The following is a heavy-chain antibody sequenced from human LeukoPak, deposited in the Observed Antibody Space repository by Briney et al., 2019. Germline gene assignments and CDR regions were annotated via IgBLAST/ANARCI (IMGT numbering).Heavy chain of an antibody. CDR1: GYTFTGYY. V-gene: IGHV1-2*06. CDR3: ARDHRPRAAAAGTISDY. CDR2: INPNSGGT. J-gene: IGHJ4*02. Sequence: ASVKVSCKASGYTFTGYYMHWVRQAPGQGLEWMGRINPNSGGTNYAQKFQGRVTMTRDTSISTAYMELSRPRSDDTAVYYCARDHRPRAAAAGTISDYWGQGTLVTVSS. D-gene: IGHD6-13*01.